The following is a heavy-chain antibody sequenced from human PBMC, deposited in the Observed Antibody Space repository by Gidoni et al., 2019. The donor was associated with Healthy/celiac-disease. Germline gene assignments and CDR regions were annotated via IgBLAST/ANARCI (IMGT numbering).Heavy chain of an antibody. CDR2: IRYDGSNK. D-gene: IGHD2-2*01. Sequence: QVQLVESGGGVVQPGGSLRLACAASGFTFRSYGMHWVRQAPGKGLEWVAFIRYDGSNKYYADSVKGRFTISRDNSKNTLYLQMNSLRAEDTAVYYCANPEGGYCSSTSCQKGTYFDYWGQGTLVTVSS. V-gene: IGHV3-30*02. CDR3: ANPEGGYCSSTSCQKGTYFDY. J-gene: IGHJ4*02. CDR1: GFTFRSYG.